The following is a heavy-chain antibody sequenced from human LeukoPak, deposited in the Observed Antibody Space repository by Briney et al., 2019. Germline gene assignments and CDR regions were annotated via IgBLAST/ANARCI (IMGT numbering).Heavy chain of an antibody. CDR1: GGSISSYY. V-gene: IGHV4-59*12. D-gene: IGHD3-10*01. Sequence: SETLSLTCTVSGGSISSYYWTWIRQPPGKGLEWIGYIYYSGSTNYNPSLKSRVTISVDTSKNQFSLKLSPVTAADTAVYYCARLYGSGSYLPPWFDYWGQGTLVTVSS. J-gene: IGHJ4*02. CDR3: ARLYGSGSYLPPWFDY. CDR2: IYYSGST.